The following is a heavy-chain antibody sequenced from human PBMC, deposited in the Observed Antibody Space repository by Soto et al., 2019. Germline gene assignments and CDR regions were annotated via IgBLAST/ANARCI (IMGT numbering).Heavy chain of an antibody. Sequence: ASVKVSCKASGGTFSRYSLSWVRQAPGQGPEWMGGIVPMFGTANYAQKFQGRVTITADESTNTAYMQLSSLRSEDTAVYYCARGVYYDSRGYYFFFWGQGTLVTVSS. CDR1: GGTFSRYS. CDR2: IVPMFGTA. CDR3: ARGVYYDSRGYYFFF. D-gene: IGHD3-22*01. J-gene: IGHJ4*02. V-gene: IGHV1-69*13.